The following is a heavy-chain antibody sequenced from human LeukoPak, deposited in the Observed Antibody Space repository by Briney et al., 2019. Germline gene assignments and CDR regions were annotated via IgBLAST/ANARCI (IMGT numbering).Heavy chain of an antibody. J-gene: IGHJ4*02. Sequence: GGSLRLSCAASGFFFTRYWMSWVRQAPGKGREWVADIKQDGSETHYVDSVKGRFTITRDNARNSVYLQMNSLSDDDTAVYYCSRDGDYIMPPFDYWGQGILVTVSS. CDR1: GFFFTRYW. CDR3: SRDGDYIMPPFDY. D-gene: IGHD4-17*01. V-gene: IGHV3-7*01. CDR2: IKQDGSET.